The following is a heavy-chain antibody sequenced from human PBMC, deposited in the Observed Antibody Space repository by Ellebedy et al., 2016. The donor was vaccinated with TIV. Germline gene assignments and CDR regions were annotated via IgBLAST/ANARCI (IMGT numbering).Heavy chain of an antibody. J-gene: IGHJ4*02. CDR1: GFTFSNYA. V-gene: IGHV3-21*01. Sequence: GESLKISCAASGFTFSNYAMHWVRPAPGKGLEWVSYISRSSSNTYYGDSAKGRFTISREDAKNTLYMQMNSLRAEDTAVYYCARDKNTGYIDYWGQGALVTVSS. CDR2: ISRSSSNT. CDR3: ARDKNTGYIDY. D-gene: IGHD2-8*02.